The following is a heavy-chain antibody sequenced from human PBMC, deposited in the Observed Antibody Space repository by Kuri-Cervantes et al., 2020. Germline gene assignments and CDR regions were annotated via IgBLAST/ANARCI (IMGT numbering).Heavy chain of an antibody. D-gene: IGHD3-3*01. CDR3: AKGSRITTHYYYYYGMDV. CDR2: ISSSSSYI. Sequence: GGSLRLSCTASGFTFSSYSMNWVRQAPGKGLEWVSSISSSSSYIYYADSVKGRFTISRDNSKNTLYLQMNSLRAEDTAVYYCAKGSRITTHYYYYYGMDVWGQGTTVTVSS. V-gene: IGHV3-21*04. J-gene: IGHJ6*02. CDR1: GFTFSSYS.